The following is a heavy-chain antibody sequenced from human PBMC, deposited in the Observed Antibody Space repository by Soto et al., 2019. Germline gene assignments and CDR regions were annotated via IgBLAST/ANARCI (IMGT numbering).Heavy chain of an antibody. CDR3: ARVDAWQQLEEFDY. Sequence: ASVKVSCKASGHTFTGYYMHWVRQAPGQGLEWMGWINPNSGGTNYAQKFQGRVTMTRDTSISTAYMELSRLRSDDTAVYYCARVDAWQQLEEFDYWGQGTLVTVSS. D-gene: IGHD6-13*01. V-gene: IGHV1-2*02. CDR1: GHTFTGYY. CDR2: INPNSGGT. J-gene: IGHJ4*02.